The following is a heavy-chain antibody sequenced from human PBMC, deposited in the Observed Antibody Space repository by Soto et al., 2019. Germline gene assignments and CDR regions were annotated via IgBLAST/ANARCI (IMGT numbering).Heavy chain of an antibody. CDR2: ISYDGSNK. Sequence: QVQLVESGGGVVQPGRSLRLSCAASGFTVSSYAMHWVRQAPGKGLEWVAVISYDGSNKYYADSVKGRFTISRDNAKNTLDLQMNSLRAEDTAVYYCARVGRYRYGAHWYFDLWGRGTLVTVSS. J-gene: IGHJ2*01. CDR1: GFTVSSYA. V-gene: IGHV3-30-3*01. CDR3: ARVGRYRYGAHWYFDL. D-gene: IGHD5-18*01.